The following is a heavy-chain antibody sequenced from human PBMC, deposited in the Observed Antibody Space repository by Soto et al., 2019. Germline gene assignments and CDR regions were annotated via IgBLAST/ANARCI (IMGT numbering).Heavy chain of an antibody. CDR1: GYTFPTYD. CDR2: MNPNSGNT. Sequence: DSVQVSCKASGYTFPTYDINWVRQATGQGLEWMGWMNPNSGNTGYAQKFQGRVTMTTNASISTAYMELSNLRSEDSAVYYCARAWGGSSFGVALYYRDYWG. V-gene: IGHV1-8*01. D-gene: IGHD3-3*01. J-gene: IGHJ4*01. CDR3: ARAWGGSSFGVALYYRDY.